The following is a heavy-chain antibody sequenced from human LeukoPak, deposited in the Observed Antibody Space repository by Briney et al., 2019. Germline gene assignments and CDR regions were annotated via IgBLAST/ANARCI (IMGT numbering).Heavy chain of an antibody. V-gene: IGHV4-59*01. J-gene: IGHJ4*02. CDR1: GGSISSYY. CDR3: ARVFAYGVPGLIDY. CDR2: IYYSVTT. Sequence: LETLSLTCTVSGGSISSYYWSWIPQPPGKGLKWIGYIYYSVTTNCNPSLKSRVTISVDTSKNQFSLKLSSGTAADTAVYSCARVFAYGVPGLIDYWGQGTLFTVPS. D-gene: IGHD4-17*01.